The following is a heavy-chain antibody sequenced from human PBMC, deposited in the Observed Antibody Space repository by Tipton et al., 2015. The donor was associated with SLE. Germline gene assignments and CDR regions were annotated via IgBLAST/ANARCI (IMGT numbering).Heavy chain of an antibody. D-gene: IGHD1-26*01. CDR2: IYTSGST. V-gene: IGHV4-4*07. J-gene: IGHJ3*02. CDR1: GGSFSGYY. Sequence: TLSLTCAVYGGSFSGYYWSWIRQPAGKGLEWIGHIYTSGSTNYNPSLKSRVTISVDTSKNQFSLKLSSVTAADTAVYYCARDGGSRDAFDIWGQGTMVTVSS. CDR3: ARDGGSRDAFDI.